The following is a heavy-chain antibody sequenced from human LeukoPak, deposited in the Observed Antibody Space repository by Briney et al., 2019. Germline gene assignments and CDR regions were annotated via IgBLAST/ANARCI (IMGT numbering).Heavy chain of an antibody. Sequence: PSETLSLTCTVSGGSISSYYWSWIRQPPGKGLEWVSYISSGGNPIYYADSVKGRFTISRDNAKNSLYLQMSSLRAEDTAIYYCVRAVPAAILGAFDIWGQGTMVTVSS. CDR1: GGSISSYY. CDR3: VRAVPAAILGAFDI. V-gene: IGHV3-11*04. J-gene: IGHJ3*02. D-gene: IGHD2-2*02. CDR2: ISSGGNPI.